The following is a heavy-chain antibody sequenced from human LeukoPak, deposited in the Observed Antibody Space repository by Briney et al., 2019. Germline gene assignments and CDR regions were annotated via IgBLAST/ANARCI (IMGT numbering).Heavy chain of an antibody. CDR2: ISSSSSYI. Sequence: GGSLRLSCAASGFTFSSYSMNWVRQAPGKGLEWVSSISSSSSYIYYADSVKGRFTISRDNAKDSLYLQMNRLRAEDTAVYYCARVYYYDSSGYLGSGAFDIWGQGTMVTVSS. J-gene: IGHJ3*02. D-gene: IGHD3-22*01. CDR1: GFTFSSYS. CDR3: ARVYYYDSSGYLGSGAFDI. V-gene: IGHV3-21*01.